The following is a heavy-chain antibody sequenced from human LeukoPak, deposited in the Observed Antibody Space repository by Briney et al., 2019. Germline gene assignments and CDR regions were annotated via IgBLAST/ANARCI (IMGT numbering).Heavy chain of an antibody. V-gene: IGHV3-20*04. J-gene: IGHJ4*02. CDR2: INWNGGST. CDR3: ARAPREWLLGYYFDY. D-gene: IGHD3-3*01. Sequence: GGSLRLSCAASGFTFDDYGMSWVRQAPGKGLEWVSGINWNGGSTGYADSVKGRFTISRDNAKNSLYLQMNSLRAEDTAVYYCARAPREWLLGYYFDYWGQGTLVTVSS. CDR1: GFTFDDYG.